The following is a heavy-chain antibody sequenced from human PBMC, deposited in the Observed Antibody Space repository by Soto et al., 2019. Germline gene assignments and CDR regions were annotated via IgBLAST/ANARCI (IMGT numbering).Heavy chain of an antibody. J-gene: IGHJ4*02. CDR2: ISWNSGSI. Sequence: GGSLRLSCAASGFTFDDYAMHWVRQAPGKGLEWVSGISWNSGSIGYADSVKGRFTISRDNAKNSLYLQMNSLRAEDTALYYCAKVGSQYDILAGYYDYWGQGTLVTVSS. V-gene: IGHV3-9*01. D-gene: IGHD3-9*01. CDR3: AKVGSQYDILAGYYDY. CDR1: GFTFDDYA.